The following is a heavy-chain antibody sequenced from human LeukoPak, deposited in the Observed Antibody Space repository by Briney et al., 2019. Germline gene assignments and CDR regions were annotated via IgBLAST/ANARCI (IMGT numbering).Heavy chain of an antibody. CDR3: ANHMVRGVTYLFDY. CDR2: ISYDGSNR. Sequence: PGGSLRLSCAASGFTFSNYGMHRVRQAPGKGLEWVAVISYDGSNRYYADSVKGRFTISRDNSKNTLYLQMNSLRVEDTAVYYCANHMVRGVTYLFDYWGQGILVTVSS. CDR1: GFTFSNYG. D-gene: IGHD3-10*01. V-gene: IGHV3-30*18. J-gene: IGHJ4*02.